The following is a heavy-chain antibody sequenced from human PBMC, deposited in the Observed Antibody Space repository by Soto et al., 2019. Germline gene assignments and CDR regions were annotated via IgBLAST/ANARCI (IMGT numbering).Heavy chain of an antibody. CDR1: GYTFTSYD. J-gene: IGHJ4*02. Sequence: ASVKVSCKSSGYTFTSYDINWVRQATGQGLEWMGWMNPNSGNTGYAQKFQGRVTMTRNTSISTAYMELSSLRSEDTAVYHCAREKSYGDYGSESYIDYWGQGTLVTVSS. CDR3: AREKSYGDYGSESYIDY. V-gene: IGHV1-8*01. CDR2: MNPNSGNT. D-gene: IGHD4-17*01.